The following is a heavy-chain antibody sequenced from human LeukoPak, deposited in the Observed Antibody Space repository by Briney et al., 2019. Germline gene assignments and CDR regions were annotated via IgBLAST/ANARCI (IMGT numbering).Heavy chain of an antibody. CDR3: ARDSWRIYGSGSYHLDY. CDR1: GASISSYY. CDR2: IYTSGST. V-gene: IGHV4-4*07. D-gene: IGHD3-10*01. J-gene: IGHJ4*02. Sequence: PSETLSLTCTVSGASISSYYWTWIRQPAGKGLEWIGRIYTSGSTNYNPSLKSRVTLSVDTSKNQFSLRLNSVTAADTAVYYCARDSWRIYGSGSYHLDYWGQGTLVTVSS.